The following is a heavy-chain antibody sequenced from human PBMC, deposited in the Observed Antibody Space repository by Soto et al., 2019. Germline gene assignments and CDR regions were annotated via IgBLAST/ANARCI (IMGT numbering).Heavy chain of an antibody. Sequence: QITLKESGPTLVKPTQTLTLTCSFSGFSLTNSGVGVGWIRQPPGKALEWLAFIYWDDEKHYRPSLQSRLTVTKDTAKEQGVLTMTNMDPVDTATNYFAHTRSITYYGGGGDFDYWGQGTLVIVSS. V-gene: IGHV2-5*02. CDR1: GFSLTNSGVG. J-gene: IGHJ4*02. D-gene: IGHD3-10*01. CDR3: AHTRSITYYGGGGDFDY. CDR2: IYWDDEK.